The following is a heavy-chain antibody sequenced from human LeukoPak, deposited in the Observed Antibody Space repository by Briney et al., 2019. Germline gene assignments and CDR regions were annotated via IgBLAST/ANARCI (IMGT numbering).Heavy chain of an antibody. CDR3: ARDHSSSSWMDSFEI. D-gene: IGHD6-6*01. V-gene: IGHV4-39*07. CDR1: SGSISSSSYY. J-gene: IGHJ3*02. Sequence: SETLSLTCTVSSGSISSSSYYWGWIRQPPGKGLEWIGSIYYSGSTYYNPSLKSRVTISVDTSKNQFSVKLSSVTAADTAVYYCARDHSSSSWMDSFEIWGPGTKVTVSS. CDR2: IYYSGST.